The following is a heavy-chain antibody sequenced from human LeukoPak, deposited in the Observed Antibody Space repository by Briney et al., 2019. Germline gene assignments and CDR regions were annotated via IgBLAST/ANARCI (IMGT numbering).Heavy chain of an antibody. CDR3: EKGQRPSSHAP. J-gene: IGHJ5*02. CDR2: ISYDGNSE. CDR1: GFTFSDYG. V-gene: IGHV3-30*18. D-gene: IGHD6-6*01. Sequence: PGGSLRLSCAASGFTFSDYGMHWVRQAPGKGLEWVAVISYDGNSEYYADSVKGRFSISRDNSKDTLYLQMNSLRPKDTAVYYCEKGQRPSSHAPWGQGTL.